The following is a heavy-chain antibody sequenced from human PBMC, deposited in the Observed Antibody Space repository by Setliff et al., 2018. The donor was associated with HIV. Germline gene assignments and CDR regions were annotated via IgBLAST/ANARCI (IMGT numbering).Heavy chain of an antibody. Sequence: PGGSLRLSCAASGFTFSSYGMHWVRQAPGKGLEWVAVIWYDGSNKYYADSVKGRFTISRDNAKNSLYLQMNSLRDEDTAVYYCASGGWSTYYYYGMDVWGQGTTVTVSS. CDR1: GFTFSSYG. CDR2: IWYDGSNK. D-gene: IGHD6-19*01. CDR3: ASGGWSTYYYYGMDV. J-gene: IGHJ6*02. V-gene: IGHV3-33*03.